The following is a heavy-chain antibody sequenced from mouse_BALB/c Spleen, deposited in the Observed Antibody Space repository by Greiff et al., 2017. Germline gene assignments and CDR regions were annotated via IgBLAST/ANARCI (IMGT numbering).Heavy chain of an antibody. CDR3: ARDRQLGLRGYFDY. J-gene: IGHJ2*01. CDR2: IRNKANGYTT. V-gene: IGHV7-3*02. D-gene: IGHD3-2*01. CDR1: GFTFTDYY. Sequence: EVKLMESGGGLVQPGGSLRLSCATSGFTFTDYYMSWVRQPPGKALEWLGFIRNKANGYTTEYSASVKGRFTISRDNSQSILYLQMNTLRAEDSATYYCARDRQLGLRGYFDYWGQGTTLTVSS.